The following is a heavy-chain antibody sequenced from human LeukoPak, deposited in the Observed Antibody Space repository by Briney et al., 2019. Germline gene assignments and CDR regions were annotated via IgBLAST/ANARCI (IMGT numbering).Heavy chain of an antibody. J-gene: IGHJ4*02. CDR2: IRPSGST. Sequence: GASVKVSCKASGYTFTSYYIHWVRQAPGQGLEYMGIIRPSGSTAYAQKFQGRATMTRDTSTSAVYMELSSLRSEDTAVYYAREGPETYFFDFWGQGTLVTVSS. CDR3: AREGPETYFFDF. CDR1: GYTFTSYY. D-gene: IGHD5-24*01. V-gene: IGHV1-46*01.